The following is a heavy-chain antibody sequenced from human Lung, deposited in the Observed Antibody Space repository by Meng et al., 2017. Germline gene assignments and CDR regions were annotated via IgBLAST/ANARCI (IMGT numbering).Heavy chain of an antibody. CDR2: IDPKSGDT. CDR3: ARDEDISAAGKLFGDY. J-gene: IGHJ4*02. D-gene: IGHD6-13*01. V-gene: IGHV1-2*06. CDR1: GHISPDYW. Sequence: LVQSGAEVKKPGASVKASCKPSGHISPDYWLNGVRRAPGQGLEWMGRIDPKSGDTHYAQRFQGRVTMTGDTSISTAYMELSGLRSDDTAMYYCARDEDISAAGKLFGDYWGQGTLVTVSS.